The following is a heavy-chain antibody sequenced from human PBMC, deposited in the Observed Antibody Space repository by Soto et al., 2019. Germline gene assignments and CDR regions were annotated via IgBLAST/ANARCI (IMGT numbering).Heavy chain of an antibody. Sequence: GGSLRLSCAASGFTFSDYAMYWVRQAPGKGLEWVAAIWSDGKKENYAQSTKGRFTISRDNSKNLLYLQVNILRAEDTAVYYCAKTSDPKGSSAFDIWGQGTMVTVSS. CDR2: IWSDGKKE. CDR1: GFTFSDYA. D-gene: IGHD2-15*01. J-gene: IGHJ3*02. V-gene: IGHV3-33*03. CDR3: AKTSDPKGSSAFDI.